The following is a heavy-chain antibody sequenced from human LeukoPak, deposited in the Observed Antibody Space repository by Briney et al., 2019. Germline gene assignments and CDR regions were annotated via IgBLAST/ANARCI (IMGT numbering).Heavy chain of an antibody. CDR3: AKSSEKEYDSSAHLYRIDY. D-gene: IGHD3-22*01. J-gene: IGHJ4*02. Sequence: PGGSLRLSCAASGFTFSSYGMHWVRQAPGKGLEWVAFIRYDGSNKYYADSVKGRFTISRDNSKNTLYLQMNSLRAEDTAVYYCAKSSEKEYDSSAHLYRIDYWGQGTLVTVSS. V-gene: IGHV3-30*02. CDR1: GFTFSSYG. CDR2: IRYDGSNK.